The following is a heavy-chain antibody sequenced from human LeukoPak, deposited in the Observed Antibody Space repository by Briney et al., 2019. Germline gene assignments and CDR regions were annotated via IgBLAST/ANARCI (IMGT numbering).Heavy chain of an antibody. J-gene: IGHJ4*02. D-gene: IGHD4-17*01. Sequence: GGSLRLSCAASGFTFSTYGMHWVRQAPGKGLEWVAVISYDASNKYYADSVKGRFTISRDNSKNMLYLQMNSLRAEDTAVYYCAKKVLTVTTWYFDYWGQGTLVTVSS. CDR3: AKKVLTVTTWYFDY. CDR2: ISYDASNK. CDR1: GFTFSTYG. V-gene: IGHV3-30*18.